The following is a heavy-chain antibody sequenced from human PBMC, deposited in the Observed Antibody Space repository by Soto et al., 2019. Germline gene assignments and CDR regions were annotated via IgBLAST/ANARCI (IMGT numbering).Heavy chain of an antibody. CDR2: IYYTGST. CDR3: ARRYSSSHDF. Sequence: QVQLQESGPGLVKPSETLSLTCTVSGGSISSYYWSWIRRPPGKGLEWIGYIYYTGSTNYNPSLKSRVTISVDTSKNQFSLKLTSVTAADTAVYYCARRYSSSHDFWGQGTLVTVSS. CDR1: GGSISSYY. D-gene: IGHD6-6*01. J-gene: IGHJ4*02. V-gene: IGHV4-59*01.